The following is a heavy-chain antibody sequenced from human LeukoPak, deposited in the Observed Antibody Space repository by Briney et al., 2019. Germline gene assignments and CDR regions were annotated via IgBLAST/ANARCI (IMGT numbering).Heavy chain of an antibody. CDR2: MSFDGSNK. J-gene: IGHJ6*03. D-gene: IGHD3-3*01. CDR1: GFTFSSFV. V-gene: IGHV3-30*03. CDR3: ARNYDYWSGPYYMDV. Sequence: GRSLRLSCAASGFTFSSFVMHWVRQAPGKGLEWVALMSFDGSNKDYVDSVKGRFTISRDNSKNTLYLQMNSLRAEDTAVYYCARNYDYWSGPYYMDVWGKGTTVTVSS.